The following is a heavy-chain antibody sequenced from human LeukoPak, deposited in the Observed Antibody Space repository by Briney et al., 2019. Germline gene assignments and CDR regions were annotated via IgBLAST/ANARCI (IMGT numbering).Heavy chain of an antibody. Sequence: SVKVSCKASGGTFSSYAISWVRQAPGQGLEWMGGIIPIFGTANYAQKFQGRDTITADKSTSTAYMELSSLRSEDTAVYYCARVLYYYVWDNYYYMDVWGKGTTVTVSS. J-gene: IGHJ6*03. CDR1: GGTFSSYA. V-gene: IGHV1-69*06. D-gene: IGHD3-10*02. CDR3: ARVLYYYVWDNYYYMDV. CDR2: IIPIFGTA.